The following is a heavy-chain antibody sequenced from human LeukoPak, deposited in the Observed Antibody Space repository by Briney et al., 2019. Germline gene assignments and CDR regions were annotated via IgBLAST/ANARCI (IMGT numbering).Heavy chain of an antibody. V-gene: IGHV3-48*04. CDR2: ISSSSSTI. D-gene: IGHD3-10*01. Sequence: GGSLRLSCAASGFTFSSYSMNWVRQAPGKGLEWVSYISSSSSTIYYADSVKGRFTISRDNAKNSLYLQMNSLRAEDTAVYYCARDNYGSGLGVFDYWGQGTLVTVSS. CDR3: ARDNYGSGLGVFDY. J-gene: IGHJ4*02. CDR1: GFTFSSYS.